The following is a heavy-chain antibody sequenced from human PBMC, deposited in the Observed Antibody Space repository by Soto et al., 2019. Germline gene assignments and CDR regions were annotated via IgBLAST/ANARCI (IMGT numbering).Heavy chain of an antibody. CDR3: ARDRLWFGELGSLK. Sequence: SETLSLTCTVSGGSISSYYWSWIRQPPGKGLEWIGYIYYSGSTNYNPSLKSRVTISVDTSKNQFSLKLSSVTAADTAVYYCARDRLWFGELGSLKWSQGTLVTVSS. CDR2: IYYSGST. J-gene: IGHJ4*02. D-gene: IGHD3-10*01. CDR1: GGSISSYY. V-gene: IGHV4-59*01.